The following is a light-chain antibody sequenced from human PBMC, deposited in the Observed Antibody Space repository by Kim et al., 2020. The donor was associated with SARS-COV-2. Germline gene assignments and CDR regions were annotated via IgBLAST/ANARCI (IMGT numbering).Light chain of an antibody. V-gene: IGKV3-20*01. CDR3: QQSGSSPWT. J-gene: IGKJ1*01. CDR2: GAA. Sequence: SQGERATLSCRASQRVSGNYLAGYQQKRGQAPRLLIFGAADRATGVPDRFSGSGSGTDFTLTISRLEPEDFAVYLCQQSGSSPWTFGQGTKGDIK. CDR1: QRVSGNY.